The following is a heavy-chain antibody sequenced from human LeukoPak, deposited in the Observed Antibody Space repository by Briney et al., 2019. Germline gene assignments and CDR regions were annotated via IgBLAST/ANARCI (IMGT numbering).Heavy chain of an antibody. CDR1: GYSFSDFH. D-gene: IGHD5-18*01. CDR3: ARDYSDGHNRRDAFDL. J-gene: IGHJ3*01. CDR2: INPKSGAT. V-gene: IGHV1-2*02. Sequence: ASVRVSCKASGYSFSDFHIHWVRQAPGQGLEWMGWINPKSGATTYAERFRGRVTMTRDTSLNTVYLELASLYSDDTAVFYCARDYSDGHNRRDAFDLWGQGTTLSVSS.